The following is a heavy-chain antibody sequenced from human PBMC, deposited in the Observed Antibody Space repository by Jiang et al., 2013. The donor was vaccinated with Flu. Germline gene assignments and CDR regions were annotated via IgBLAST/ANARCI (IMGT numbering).Heavy chain of an antibody. CDR3: AREGEIAVAGRLLDS. D-gene: IGHD6-19*01. Sequence: QLVESGAEVKKPGASVKVSCKASGYTFTGHFMHWVRQAPGQGPEWMGWIAPASGATDLAQKFQGRVTMTRDTSSSTAYMELSSLRSDDTAVYYCAREGEIAVAGRLLDSWGQGTPVTVSS. CDR2: IAPASGAT. CDR1: GYTFTGHF. V-gene: IGHV1-2*02. J-gene: IGHJ4*02.